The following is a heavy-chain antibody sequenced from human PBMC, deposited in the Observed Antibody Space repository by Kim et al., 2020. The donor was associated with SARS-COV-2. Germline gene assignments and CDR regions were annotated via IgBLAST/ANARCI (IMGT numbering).Heavy chain of an antibody. CDR1: GYTFTSYG. CDR3: AREGQYDILTGYYGPSRGYYGMDV. V-gene: IGHV1-18*01. CDR2: ISAYNGNT. D-gene: IGHD3-9*01. J-gene: IGHJ6*02. Sequence: ASVKVSCKASGYTFTSYGISWVRQAPGQGLEWMGWISAYNGNTNYAQKLQGRVTMTTDTSTSTAYMELRSLRSDDTAVYYCAREGQYDILTGYYGPSRGYYGMDVWGQGTTVTVSS.